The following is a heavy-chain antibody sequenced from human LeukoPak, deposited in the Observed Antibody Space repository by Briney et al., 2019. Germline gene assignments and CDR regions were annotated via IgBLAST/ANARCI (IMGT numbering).Heavy chain of an antibody. CDR2: ISESGSSA. V-gene: IGHV3-23*01. D-gene: IGHD2-15*01. Sequence: PGGSLRLSCAASGFTFSSYGMSWVRQAPGKGLEWVSAISESGSSAYYADSVKGRFTVSRDNSKNTLYLQMNSLRAEDTAVYYCARDYSGAFDIWGQGTMVTVSS. J-gene: IGHJ3*02. CDR1: GFTFSSYG. CDR3: ARDYSGAFDI.